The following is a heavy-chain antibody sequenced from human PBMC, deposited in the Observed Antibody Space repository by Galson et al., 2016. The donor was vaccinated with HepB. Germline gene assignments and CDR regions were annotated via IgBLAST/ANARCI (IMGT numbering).Heavy chain of an antibody. D-gene: IGHD6-19*01. J-gene: IGHJ2*01. Sequence: SVKVSCKASGYTFTNYGISWVRQAPGQGLEFMGWVSAYNGNTNYAQKLQGRVTMTTDTSTSTAYMELRSLRSDDTAVYYCARVPHWLVRHWYFDLWGRGTLVTVSS. CDR2: VSAYNGNT. CDR3: ARVPHWLVRHWYFDL. CDR1: GYTFTNYG. V-gene: IGHV1-18*01.